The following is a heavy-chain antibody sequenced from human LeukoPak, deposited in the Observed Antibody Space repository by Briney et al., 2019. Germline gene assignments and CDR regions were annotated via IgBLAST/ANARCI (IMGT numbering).Heavy chain of an antibody. Sequence: ASVKVSCKASGYTFTGYYVHWVRQAPGQGLEWMGWINPNSGGTNYAQKFQGRVTMTRDTSISTAYMELSRLRSDDTAVYYCARVLTLRTGHFDYWGQGTVVTVSS. CDR3: ARVLTLRTGHFDY. CDR2: INPNSGGT. CDR1: GYTFTGYY. J-gene: IGHJ4*02. D-gene: IGHD1-1*01. V-gene: IGHV1-2*02.